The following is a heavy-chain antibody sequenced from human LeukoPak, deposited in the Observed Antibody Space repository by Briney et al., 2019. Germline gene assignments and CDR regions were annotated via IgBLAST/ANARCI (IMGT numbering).Heavy chain of an antibody. D-gene: IGHD6-19*01. Sequence: GGSLRLSCAASGFTFSSYGMHWVRQAPGKGLEWVSAISGSGGSTYYADSVKGRFTISRDNSKNTLYLQMNSLRAEDTAVYYCAKESGIAVAGFFDYWGQGTLVTVSS. CDR3: AKESGIAVAGFFDY. CDR1: GFTFSSYG. V-gene: IGHV3-23*01. CDR2: ISGSGGST. J-gene: IGHJ4*02.